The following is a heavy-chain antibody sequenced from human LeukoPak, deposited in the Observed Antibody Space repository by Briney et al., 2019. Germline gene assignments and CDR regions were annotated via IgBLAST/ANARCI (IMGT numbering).Heavy chain of an antibody. CDR1: GFTFSSYS. V-gene: IGHV3-21*01. J-gene: IGHJ4*02. Sequence: GGSLRLTCAASGFTFSSYSMNWVRQAPGKGLEWVSSISSSSSYIYYADSVKGRFTISRDNAKNSLYLQMNSLRAEDTAVYYCARDSTVTTLDYWGQGTLVTVSS. D-gene: IGHD4-17*01. CDR3: ARDSTVTTLDY. CDR2: ISSSSSYI.